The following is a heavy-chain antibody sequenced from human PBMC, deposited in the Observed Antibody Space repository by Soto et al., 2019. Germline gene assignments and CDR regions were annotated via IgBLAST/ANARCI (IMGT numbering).Heavy chain of an antibody. J-gene: IGHJ4*02. V-gene: IGHV1-18*01. D-gene: IGHD1-1*01. CDR3: ARDGWSMDTWNHAHFDY. CDR1: GYTFTSFG. CDR2: ISALTGEM. Sequence: QVLLVQSGPEVKRPGASAMLSCKASGYTFTSFGLGWLRQAPGQGLEWVGWISALTGEMKFAPRFQGRIDLTIDRQSKTGNLELRSLTPDVTRVYFCARDGWSMDTWNHAHFDYWGRGALVTVSP.